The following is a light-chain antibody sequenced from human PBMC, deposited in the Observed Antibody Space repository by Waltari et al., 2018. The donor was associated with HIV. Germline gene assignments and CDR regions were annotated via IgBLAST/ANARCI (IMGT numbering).Light chain of an antibody. Sequence: DIVLTQYRDSHDVSLGARDPLNSTSTQSVLYSSNNKNYLAWYQQKPGQPPKLLIYWASTRESGVPDRFSGSGSGTDFTLTISSLQAEDVAVYYCQQYYSTPAFGPGTKVDIK. V-gene: IGKV4-1*01. CDR1: QSVLYSSNNKNY. J-gene: IGKJ3*01. CDR2: WAS. CDR3: QQYYSTPA.